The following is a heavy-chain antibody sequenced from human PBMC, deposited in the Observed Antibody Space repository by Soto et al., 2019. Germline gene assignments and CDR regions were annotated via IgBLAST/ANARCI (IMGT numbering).Heavy chain of an antibody. V-gene: IGHV4-39*07. CDR3: ARVPGP. Sequence: SETLSLTCTVSGGSISSSSYYWGWIRQPPGKGLEWIGEIHHSETTNYNPSLESRVTISVDRSKNQFSLKLSSVTAADTAVYYCARVPGPWGQGTLVTVSS. CDR2: IHHSETT. CDR1: GGSISSSSYY. J-gene: IGHJ5*02.